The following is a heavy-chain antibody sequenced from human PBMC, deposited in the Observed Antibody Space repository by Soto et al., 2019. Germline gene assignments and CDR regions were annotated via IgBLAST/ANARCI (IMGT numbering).Heavy chain of an antibody. CDR2: IHHREST. D-gene: IGHD2-15*01. Sequence: SETLSLTCAVSGGSVRSNNWWFWVRQPPGKGLEWIGEIHHRESTNLNPSLKSRVSISVDRSKNEFSLKVKSVTAADTAVYYCGCRVEDISYDYYGMDVWGQGTTVTVSS. CDR1: GGSVRSNNW. J-gene: IGHJ6*02. CDR3: GCRVEDISYDYYGMDV. V-gene: IGHV4-4*02.